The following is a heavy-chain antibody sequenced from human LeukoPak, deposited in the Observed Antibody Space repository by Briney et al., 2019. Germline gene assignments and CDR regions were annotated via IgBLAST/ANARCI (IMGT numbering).Heavy chain of an antibody. D-gene: IGHD2-21*02. J-gene: IGHJ3*02. CDR2: IYYSGST. CDR1: GGSISSYY. Sequence: SETLSLTCTASGGSISSYYWSWIRQPPGKGLEWIGYIYYSGSTNYNPSLKSRVTISVDTSKNQFSLKLSSVTAADTAVYYCARSLAYCGGDCYYDAFDIWGQGTMVTVSS. V-gene: IGHV4-59*01. CDR3: ARSLAYCGGDCYYDAFDI.